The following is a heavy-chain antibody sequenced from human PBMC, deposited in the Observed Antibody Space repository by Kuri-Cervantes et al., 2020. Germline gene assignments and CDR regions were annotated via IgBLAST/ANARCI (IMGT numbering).Heavy chain of an antibody. CDR3: ARHYYDSSGYIQH. CDR2: IYHSGIT. V-gene: IGHV4-38-2*01. D-gene: IGHD3-22*01. J-gene: IGHJ1*01. CDR1: GYSITTGYY. Sequence: SETLSLTCAVSGYSITTGYYWGWIRQPPGKGLEWIGSIYHSGITYYTPSLKSRVTISVDTSKNQFSLKLSSVTAADTAVYYCARHYYDSSGYIQHWGQGTLVTVSS.